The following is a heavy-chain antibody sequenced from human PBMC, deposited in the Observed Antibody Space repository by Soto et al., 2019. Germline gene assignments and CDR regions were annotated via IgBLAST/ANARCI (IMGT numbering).Heavy chain of an antibody. CDR1: GGSISSSSYY. CDR3: ARHQSPYYDFWSGYFTNNWFDP. D-gene: IGHD3-3*01. CDR2: SYYSGST. Sequence: QLQLEESGPGLVKPSETLALTCTVSGGSISSSSYYWGWIRQPPGKGLEWIGSSYYSGSTYYNPSLKSRVDKSVDTSNNQFSLKLSAVTAADTAVYYCARHQSPYYDFWSGYFTNNWFDPWGQGTLVTVSS. J-gene: IGHJ5*02. V-gene: IGHV4-39*01.